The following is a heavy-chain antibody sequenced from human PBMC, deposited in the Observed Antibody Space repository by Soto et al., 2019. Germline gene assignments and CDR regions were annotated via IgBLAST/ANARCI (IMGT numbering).Heavy chain of an antibody. J-gene: IGHJ6*02. CDR1: GYSFTSYW. CDR3: ARLVVVPAAIHYYYYYGMDV. V-gene: IGHV5-10-1*01. CDR2: IDPSDSYT. Sequence: GESLKISGKGSGYSFTSYWISWGRQMPGKARGGMGRIDPSDSYTNYSPSFQGHVTISADKSISTAYLQWSSLKASDTAMYYCARLVVVPAAIHYYYYYGMDVWGQGTTVTVSS. D-gene: IGHD2-2*02.